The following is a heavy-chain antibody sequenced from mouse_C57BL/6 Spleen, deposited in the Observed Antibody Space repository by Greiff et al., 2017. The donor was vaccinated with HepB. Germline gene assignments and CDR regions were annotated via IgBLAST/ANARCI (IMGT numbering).Heavy chain of an antibody. CDR3: AREGVRWDAPFAY. CDR2: ISSGGDYI. CDR1: GFTFSSYA. Sequence: EVKLMESGEGLVKPGGSLKLSCAASGFTFSSYAMSWVRQTPEKRLEWVAYISSGGDYIYYADTVKGRFTISRDNARNTLYLQMSSLQSEDAAMYYGAREGVRWDAPFAYWGQGTLVTVSA. J-gene: IGHJ3*01. D-gene: IGHD4-1*01. V-gene: IGHV5S21*01.